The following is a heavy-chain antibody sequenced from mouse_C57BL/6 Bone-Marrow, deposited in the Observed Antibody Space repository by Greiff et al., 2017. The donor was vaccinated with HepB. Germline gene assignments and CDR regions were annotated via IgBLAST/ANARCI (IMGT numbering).Heavy chain of an antibody. CDR3: ARHRRTAQAFYY. J-gene: IGHJ2*01. CDR1: GFTFSSYG. V-gene: IGHV5-6*01. Sequence: EVKLVESGGDLVKPGGSLKLSCAASGFTFSSYGMSWVRQTPDKRLEWVATISSGGSYTYYPDSVKGRFTISRDNAKNTLYLQMSSLKSEDTAMYYGARHRRTAQAFYYWGQGTTLTVSS. CDR2: ISSGGSYT. D-gene: IGHD3-2*02.